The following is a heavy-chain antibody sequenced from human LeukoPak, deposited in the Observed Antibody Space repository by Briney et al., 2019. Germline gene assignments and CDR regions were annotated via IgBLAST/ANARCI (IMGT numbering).Heavy chain of an antibody. J-gene: IGHJ4*02. CDR1: GFTFSSYG. Sequence: GGSLRLSCSASGFTFSSYGMHWVRQAPGKGLVWVAFIRYDGSDKYYAESVKGRFTISRDNSKNTLYLQMNSLRAEDTAVYYCAKSGYNRFDYWGQGTLVTVSS. CDR3: AKSGYNRFDY. D-gene: IGHD5-24*01. V-gene: IGHV3-30*02. CDR2: IRYDGSDK.